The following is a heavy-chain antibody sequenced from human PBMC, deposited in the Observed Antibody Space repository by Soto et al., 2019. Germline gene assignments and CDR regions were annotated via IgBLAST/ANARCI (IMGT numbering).Heavy chain of an antibody. CDR3: AKEYYDILTGLRYMDV. D-gene: IGHD3-9*01. V-gene: IGHV3-23*01. CDR1: GFTLSSFA. CDR2: VSGSGGKT. J-gene: IGHJ6*03. Sequence: PGGSLRLSCAASGFTLSSFAMSWVRQAPGKGPEWVSAVSGSGGKTYYGDSVKGRFTISRDNSKNTLYLQMNSLRAEDTAVYHCAKEYYDILTGLRYMDVWGKGTTVTVSS.